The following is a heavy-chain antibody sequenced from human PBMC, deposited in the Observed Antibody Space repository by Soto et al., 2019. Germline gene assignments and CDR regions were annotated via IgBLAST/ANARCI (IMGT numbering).Heavy chain of an antibody. CDR2: IYYSGST. Sequence: QVQLQESGPGLVKPSQTLSLTCTVSGGSISSGDYYWSWIRQPPGKGLEWIGYIYYSGSTYYNPSLKSRVTISVDTSKNQLSLKLSSVTAADTAVYYCARAFDDSSGYHGGLGYWGQGTLVTVSS. J-gene: IGHJ4*02. V-gene: IGHV4-30-4*01. CDR3: ARAFDDSSGYHGGLGY. CDR1: GGSISSGDYY. D-gene: IGHD3-22*01.